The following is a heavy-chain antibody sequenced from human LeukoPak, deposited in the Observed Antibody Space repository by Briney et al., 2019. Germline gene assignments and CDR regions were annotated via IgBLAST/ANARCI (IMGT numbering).Heavy chain of an antibody. CDR3: ARGSGWLIDY. V-gene: IGHV3-30*03. Sequence: GGSLRLSCAASGFTFSSYGMHWVRQAPGKGLEWVAVISYDGSNKYYADSVKGRFTISRDNSKNTLYLQMSSLRAEDTAVYYCARGSGWLIDYWGQGTLVTVSS. J-gene: IGHJ4*02. CDR2: ISYDGSNK. D-gene: IGHD6-19*01. CDR1: GFTFSSYG.